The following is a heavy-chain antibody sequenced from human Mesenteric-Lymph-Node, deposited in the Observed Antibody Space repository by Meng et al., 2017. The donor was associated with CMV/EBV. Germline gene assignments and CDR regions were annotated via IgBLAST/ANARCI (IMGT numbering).Heavy chain of an antibody. Sequence: SLKISCAASGFTFSSYAMHWVRQAPGKGLEWVAVISYDGSNKYYADSVKGRFTISRDNSKNTLYLQMNSLRAEDTAVYYCARENPSITIFGSYYGMDVWGQGTTVTVSS. J-gene: IGHJ6*02. D-gene: IGHD3-3*01. V-gene: IGHV3-30*04. CDR3: ARENPSITIFGSYYGMDV. CDR2: ISYDGSNK. CDR1: GFTFSSYA.